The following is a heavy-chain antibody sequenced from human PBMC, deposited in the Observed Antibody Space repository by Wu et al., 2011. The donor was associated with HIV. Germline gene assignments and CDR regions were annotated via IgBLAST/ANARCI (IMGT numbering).Heavy chain of an antibody. Sequence: QVQLVQSGAEVKKPGASVKVSCKASGYTFTGYYIHWVRQAPGQGLEWMAWINPNSGGTNYAHKFQGRVTMTRDTSISTAYMELSRLRSDDTAVYYCARESYYYDTSGAFDYWGQGTLVTVSS. V-gene: IGHV1-2*02. CDR3: ARESYYYDTSGAFDY. CDR1: GYTFTGYY. J-gene: IGHJ4*02. CDR2: INPNSGGT. D-gene: IGHD3-22*01.